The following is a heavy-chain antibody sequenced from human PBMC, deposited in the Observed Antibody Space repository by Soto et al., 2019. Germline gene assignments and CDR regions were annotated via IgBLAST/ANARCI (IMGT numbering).Heavy chain of an antibody. CDR1: GFTFSSYG. D-gene: IGHD6-6*01. J-gene: IGHJ6*02. CDR3: AKLVPEYSSWDYYYGMDV. CDR2: ISYDGSNK. V-gene: IGHV3-30*18. Sequence: QVQLVESGGGVVQPGRSLRLSCAASGFTFSSYGMHWVRQAPGKGLEWVAVISYDGSNKYYADSVKGRFTISRDNSKNTLYLQMNSLRAEDTAVYYCAKLVPEYSSWDYYYGMDVWGQGTTVTVSS.